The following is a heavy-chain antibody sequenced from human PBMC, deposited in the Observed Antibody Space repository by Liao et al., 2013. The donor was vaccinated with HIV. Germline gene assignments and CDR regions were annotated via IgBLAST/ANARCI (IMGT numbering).Heavy chain of an antibody. Sequence: QVQLQESGPGLVKPSQTLSLTCTVSGGSMTSGTYYWSWIRQPAGKGLEWIGRIYTSGTTNYNPSLKSRVTISVDTSKNQFSLKLSSVTAADTAVYYCASPLVGGDDAFDIWGQGTMVTVSS. J-gene: IGHJ3*02. CDR1: GGSMTSGTYY. CDR2: IYTSGTT. V-gene: IGHV4-61*02. CDR3: ASPLVGGDDAFDI. D-gene: IGHD3-10*01.